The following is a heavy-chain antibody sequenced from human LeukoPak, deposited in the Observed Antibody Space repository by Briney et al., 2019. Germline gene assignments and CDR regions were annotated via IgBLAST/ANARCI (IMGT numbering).Heavy chain of an antibody. CDR1: GYTFTGYY. D-gene: IGHD3-16*01. CDR3: ARDRGSEFGDSYYYGMDV. Sequence: ASVKVSCKASGYTFTGYYMHWVRQAPGQGPEWMGWINPNSGGTNYAQKFQGRVTMTRDTSISTAYMELSRLRSDDTAVYYCARDRGSEFGDSYYYGMDVWGQGTTVTVSS. CDR2: INPNSGGT. V-gene: IGHV1-2*02. J-gene: IGHJ6*02.